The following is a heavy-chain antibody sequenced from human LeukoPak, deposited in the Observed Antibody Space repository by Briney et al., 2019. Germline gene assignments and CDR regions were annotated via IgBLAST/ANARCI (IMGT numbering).Heavy chain of an antibody. CDR2: ISSSSSTI. CDR1: GFTFSSYS. Sequence: PGGSLRLSCAASGFTFSSYSMNWVRQAPGKGLEWVSYISSSSSTIYYADSVKGRFTISRDNAKNSLYLQMNSLRAEDTAVYYCARGPSITMIVVAIRTGSWYDPWGQGTLVTVSS. V-gene: IGHV3-48*04. J-gene: IGHJ5*02. D-gene: IGHD3-22*01. CDR3: ARGPSITMIVVAIRTGSWYDP.